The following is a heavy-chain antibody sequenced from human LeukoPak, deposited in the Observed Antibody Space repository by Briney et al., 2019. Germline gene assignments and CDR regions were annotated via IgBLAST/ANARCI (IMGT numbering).Heavy chain of an antibody. CDR2: MNPNSGNT. CDR1: GYTFTSYD. D-gene: IGHD2-15*01. Sequence: GASVNVSCKASGYTFTSYDINWVRQATGQGLEWMGWMNPNSGNTGYAQKFQGRVTMTRNTSISTAYMELRSLRSDDTAVYYCARDKLNYRPYSWHFDYWGQGTLVTVSS. CDR3: ARDKLNYRPYSWHFDY. V-gene: IGHV1-8*01. J-gene: IGHJ4*02.